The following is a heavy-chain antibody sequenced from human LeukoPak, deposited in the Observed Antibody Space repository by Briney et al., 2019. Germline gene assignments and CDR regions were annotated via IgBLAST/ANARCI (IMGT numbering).Heavy chain of an antibody. CDR3: AKDLFKDIVATPQDF. D-gene: IGHD5-12*01. V-gene: IGHV3-30-3*01. CDR2: ISYDGSNK. Sequence: GGSLRLSCAASGFTFSSYAMHWVRQAPGKGLEWVAVISYDGSNKYYADSVKGRFTISRDNSKNTLYLQMNSLRAEDTAVYYCAKDLFKDIVATPQDFWGQGTLVTVSS. CDR1: GFTFSSYA. J-gene: IGHJ4*02.